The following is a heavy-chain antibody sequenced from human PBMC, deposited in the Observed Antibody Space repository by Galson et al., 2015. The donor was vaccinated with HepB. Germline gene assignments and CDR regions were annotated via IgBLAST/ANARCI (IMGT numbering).Heavy chain of an antibody. Sequence: SLRLSCAGSKVRFSDAWMSWVRQAPGKGLEWVSGTSGTGGSTYYADSVKGRFAVSRDKSKNTLYLQMNSLRADDTAVYYCAIAYEMDTLFLGYDAFDIRGQGTMVTVSS. D-gene: IGHD5-24*01. CDR2: TSGTGGST. CDR3: AIAYEMDTLFLGYDAFDI. CDR1: KVRFSDAW. V-gene: IGHV3-23*01. J-gene: IGHJ3*02.